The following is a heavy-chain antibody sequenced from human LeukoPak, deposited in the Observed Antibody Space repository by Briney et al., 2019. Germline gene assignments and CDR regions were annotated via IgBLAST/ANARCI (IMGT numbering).Heavy chain of an antibody. J-gene: IGHJ4*02. Sequence: SETLSLTCAVSGGSISSSNWWSWVRQPPGKGLEWIGEIYHSGSTNYSPSLKSRVTISVDTSKNQFSLKLSSVTAADTAVYYCARGRITYYYGSGSYYRGYYFDYWGQGTLVTVSS. CDR2: IYHSGST. CDR1: GGSISSSNW. CDR3: ARGRITYYYGSGSYYRGYYFDY. D-gene: IGHD3-10*01. V-gene: IGHV4-4*02.